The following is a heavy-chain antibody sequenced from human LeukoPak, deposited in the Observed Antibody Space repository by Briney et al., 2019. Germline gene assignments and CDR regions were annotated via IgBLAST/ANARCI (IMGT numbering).Heavy chain of an antibody. CDR3: ARPGYCSGGSCYPLGYYYYMDV. D-gene: IGHD2-15*01. Sequence: PSETLSLTCAGCGGSFSGYYWSWSRQPPWKGLEWIGEINHSGSTNYNPSLKSPVNISVDTSKNQFSLKQSSVTAAYTAVYYCARPGYCSGGSCYPLGYYYYMDVWGKGTTVTVSS. J-gene: IGHJ6*03. CDR1: GGSFSGYY. CDR2: INHSGST. V-gene: IGHV4-34*01.